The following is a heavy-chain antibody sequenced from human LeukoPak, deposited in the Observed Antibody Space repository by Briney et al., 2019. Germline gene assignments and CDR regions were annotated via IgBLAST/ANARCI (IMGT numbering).Heavy chain of an antibody. D-gene: IGHD3-10*01. J-gene: IGHJ4*02. V-gene: IGHV1-18*01. CDR2: ISAYNGNT. Sequence: GASVKVSCKASGYTFTSYGISWVRQAPGQGLEWMGWISAYNGNTNYAQKLQGRVTMTTDTSTSTAYMELRSLRSDDTAVYYCARGSALLWFGELLPIDYWGQGTLVTVSS. CDR3: ARGSALLWFGELLPIDY. CDR1: GYTFTSYG.